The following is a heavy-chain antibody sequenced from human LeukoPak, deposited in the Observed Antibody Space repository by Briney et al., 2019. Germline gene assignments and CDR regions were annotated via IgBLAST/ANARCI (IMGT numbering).Heavy chain of an antibody. CDR1: GFTFTSYG. CDR2: ISYDGGYQ. V-gene: IGHV3-30*18. D-gene: IGHD3-16*01. Sequence: PGRSLRLSCAASGFTFTSYGKHWVRQAPGKGPEWVTYISYDGGYQYYADSVKGRFTISRDNSKNTVYLQLNSLTPEDTAVYYCAKDRRMMSPHYGMDVWGQGTTVTVSS. J-gene: IGHJ6*02. CDR3: AKDRRMMSPHYGMDV.